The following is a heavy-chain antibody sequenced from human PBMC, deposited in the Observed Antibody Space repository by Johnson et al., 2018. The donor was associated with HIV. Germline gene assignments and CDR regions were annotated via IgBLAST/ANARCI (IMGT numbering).Heavy chain of an antibody. V-gene: IGHV3-30*02. Sequence: QMQLVESGGGVVQPGGSLRLSCAASGFTFSSYGMHWVRQAPGKGLEWVAFIRYDGSNKYYADSVKGRFTISRDNSKNTLYLQMNSLGAEDMAVYYCARCREAYTQVSAFDIWGQGRMVTVSS. CDR1: GFTFSSYG. D-gene: IGHD5-24*01. J-gene: IGHJ3*02. CDR3: ARCREAYTQVSAFDI. CDR2: IRYDGSNK.